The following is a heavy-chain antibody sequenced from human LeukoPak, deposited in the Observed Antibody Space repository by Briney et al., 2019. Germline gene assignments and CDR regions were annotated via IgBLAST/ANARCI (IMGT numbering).Heavy chain of an antibody. J-gene: IGHJ6*02. CDR1: GFTFSSYA. CDR2: ISSNGGST. D-gene: IGHD1-26*01. V-gene: IGHV3-64D*09. CDR3: VKAVGAKGDYYYYYGMDV. Sequence: GGSLRLSCAASGFTFSSYAMHWVRQAPGKGLEYVSAISSNGGSTYYADSVKGRFTISRDNSKNTLYLQMSSLRAEDTAVYYCVKAVGAKGDYYYYYGMDVWGQGTTVTVSS.